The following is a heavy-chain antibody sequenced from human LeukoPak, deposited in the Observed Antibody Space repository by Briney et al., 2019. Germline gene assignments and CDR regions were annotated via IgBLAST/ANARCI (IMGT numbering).Heavy chain of an antibody. J-gene: IGHJ6*02. Sequence: SETLSLTCAVSGGSISSSDWWSWVRQPPGKGLEWIGEIYHSGSTNYNPSLKSRVTISVDKSKNQFSLKLNSVTAADTAVYYCARRQPMVRGLNYYYYGMDVWGQGTTVTVSS. D-gene: IGHD3-10*01. CDR3: ARRQPMVRGLNYYYYGMDV. CDR2: IYHSGST. CDR1: GGSISSSDW. V-gene: IGHV4-4*02.